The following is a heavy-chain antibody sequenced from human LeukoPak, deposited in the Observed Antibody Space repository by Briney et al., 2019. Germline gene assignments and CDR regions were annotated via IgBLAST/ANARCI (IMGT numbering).Heavy chain of an antibody. J-gene: IGHJ6*03. V-gene: IGHV3-23*01. D-gene: IGHD2-2*01. CDR2: ISGSGGST. Sequence: GGSLRVSCTASGFTFSSYAMSWVRQAPGKGLEWVSAISGSGGSTYYADSVKGRFTISRDNAKNSLYLHMNSLRAEDTAVYYCARDWGGYCSSTSCYSHMDVWGKGTTVTVSS. CDR3: ARDWGGYCSSTSCYSHMDV. CDR1: GFTFSSYA.